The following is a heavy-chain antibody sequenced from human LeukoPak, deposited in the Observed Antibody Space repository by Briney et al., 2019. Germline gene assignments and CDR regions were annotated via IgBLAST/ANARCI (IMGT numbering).Heavy chain of an antibody. V-gene: IGHV3-30*18. J-gene: IGHJ4*02. CDR3: AKEAVAGLYYFDY. CDR1: GFTFSSYG. Sequence: PGGSLRLSCAASGFTFSSYGMHWVRQAPGKGLEWVAVISYDGSNKYYADSVKGRFTISRDNSKNTLYLQMNSLRAEDTAVYYCAKEAVAGLYYFDYWGQGTLVTVSS. CDR2: ISYDGSNK. D-gene: IGHD6-19*01.